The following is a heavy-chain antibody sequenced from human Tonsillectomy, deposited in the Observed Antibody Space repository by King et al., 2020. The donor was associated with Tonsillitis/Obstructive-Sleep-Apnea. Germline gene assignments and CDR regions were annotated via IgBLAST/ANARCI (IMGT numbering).Heavy chain of an antibody. CDR2: ISAYNGNT. V-gene: IGHV1-18*01. CDR3: ARDCGTTRCFGHWFDP. Sequence: QLVQSGAEVKKPGASVKVSCKASGYTFTSYGISWVRQAPGQGLEWMGWISAYNGNTHYAQKLQGRVTMTTDTSTSTAYMDLRSLRSDETAVYYCARDCGTTRCFGHWFDPWGQGTLVTVSS. J-gene: IGHJ5*02. D-gene: IGHD1-7*01. CDR1: GYTFTSYG.